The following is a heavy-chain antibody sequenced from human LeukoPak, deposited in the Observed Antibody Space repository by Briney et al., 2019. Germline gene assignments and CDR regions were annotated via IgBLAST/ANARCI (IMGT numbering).Heavy chain of an antibody. CDR1: GGSISSSSYY. CDR2: IYYSGST. J-gene: IGHJ4*02. D-gene: IGHD6-19*01. Sequence: SETLSLTCTVSGGSISSSSYYWGRIRQPPGKGLEWIGSIYYSGSTYYNPSLKSRVTISVDTSKNQFSLKLSSVTAADTAVYYCARPATIYSSGWYYFDYWGQGTLVTVSS. CDR3: ARPATIYSSGWYYFDY. V-gene: IGHV4-39*07.